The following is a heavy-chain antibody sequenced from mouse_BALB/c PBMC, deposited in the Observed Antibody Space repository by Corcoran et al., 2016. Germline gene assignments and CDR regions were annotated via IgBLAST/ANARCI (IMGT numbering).Heavy chain of an antibody. CDR3: ARGKTGTLDY. CDR1: GYTFTSFV. Sequence: EVQPQQSGPELVKPGASVKMSCKASGYTFTSFVMHWVKQKPGQGLEWIGYIFPYDDGTKYNEKFIGKATLTSDKSSSTAYMGLSSLTSEDSAVYYCARGKTGTLDYWGPGTTLTVSS. V-gene: IGHV1S136*01. J-gene: IGHJ2*01. CDR2: IFPYDDGT. D-gene: IGHD4-1*01.